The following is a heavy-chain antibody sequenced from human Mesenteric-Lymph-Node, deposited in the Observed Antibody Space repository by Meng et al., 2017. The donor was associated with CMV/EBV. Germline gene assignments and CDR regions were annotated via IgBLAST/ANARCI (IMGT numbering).Heavy chain of an antibody. Sequence: SETLSLTCAVYGGSFSGYYWSWIRQPPGKGLEWIGEINHSGSTNYNPSLKSRVTISVDTSKNQFSLKRSSVTAADTAVYYCARGPLCSSGWYAWYNWFDPWGQGTLVTVSS. CDR2: INHSGST. CDR1: GGSFSGYY. D-gene: IGHD6-19*01. J-gene: IGHJ5*02. V-gene: IGHV4-34*01. CDR3: ARGPLCSSGWYAWYNWFDP.